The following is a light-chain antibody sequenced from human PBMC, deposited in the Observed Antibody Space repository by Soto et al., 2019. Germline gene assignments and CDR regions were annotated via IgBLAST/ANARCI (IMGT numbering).Light chain of an antibody. Sequence: DIQMTQSPSTLSASVGDRVTITCRASQSVSSWLAWFQQKPGKAPKLLIYKASSLQSGVSSRFSGGGSGTDFTLTVSSLQPEDFATYYCHQSYDIPTFGQGTRLEIK. CDR2: KAS. V-gene: IGKV1-5*03. J-gene: IGKJ5*01. CDR1: QSVSSW. CDR3: HQSYDIPT.